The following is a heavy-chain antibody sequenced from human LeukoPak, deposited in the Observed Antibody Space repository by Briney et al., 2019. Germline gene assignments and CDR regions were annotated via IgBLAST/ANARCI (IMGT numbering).Heavy chain of an antibody. V-gene: IGHV3-9*01. D-gene: IGHD3-3*01. Sequence: PGGSLRLSCAASRFTFDDYAMHWVRQAPGKGLEWVSGISWNSGSIGYADSVKGRFTISRDNAKNSLYLQMNSLRAEDTALYYCAKDNEGDFWYFDYWGQGTLVTVSS. CDR3: AKDNEGDFWYFDY. J-gene: IGHJ4*02. CDR2: ISWNSGSI. CDR1: RFTFDDYA.